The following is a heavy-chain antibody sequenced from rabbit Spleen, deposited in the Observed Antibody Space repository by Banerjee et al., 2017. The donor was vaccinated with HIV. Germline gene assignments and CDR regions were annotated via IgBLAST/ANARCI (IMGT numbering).Heavy chain of an antibody. J-gene: IGHJ4*01. CDR2: INIVTGKS. CDR1: GFSFSDRDV. Sequence: QEQLEESGGGLVKPEGSLTLTCKASGFSFSDRDVMCWVRQAPGKGLEWIACINIVTGKSVYASWAKGRFIMFRTSSTTVTLQMTSLTAADTATYFCARDLVTVIGWNFNLWGQGTLVTVS. CDR3: ARDLVTVIGWNFNL. V-gene: IGHV1S45*01. D-gene: IGHD1-1*01.